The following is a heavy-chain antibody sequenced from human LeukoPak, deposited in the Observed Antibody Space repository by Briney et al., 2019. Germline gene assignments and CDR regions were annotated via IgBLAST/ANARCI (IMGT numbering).Heavy chain of an antibody. V-gene: IGHV3-9*01. CDR3: ARVLAGSAFDI. Sequence: GGSLRLSCAASGFTFDDYAMHWVRQAPGKGLEWVSGISWNSGSIGYADSVKGRFTISRDNAKNSLYLQMNSLRAEDTAVYYCARVLAGSAFDIWGQGTMVTVSS. J-gene: IGHJ3*02. CDR2: ISWNSGSI. D-gene: IGHD1-1*01. CDR1: GFTFDDYA.